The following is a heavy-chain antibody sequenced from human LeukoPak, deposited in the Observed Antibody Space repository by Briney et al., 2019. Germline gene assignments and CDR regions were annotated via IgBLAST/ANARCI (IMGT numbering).Heavy chain of an antibody. V-gene: IGHV4-34*01. CDR1: GESFRGYY. Sequence: SETLSLLCAFYGESFRGYYWSWIRQPPGKGLVWIGELNHRVGTNYNPSLKGRVTISVDASKNQFSLKLSSVTAADTAVYYCARGFVVVTLFPHENWFDPWGQGTLVTVSS. D-gene: IGHD2-21*02. CDR2: LNHRVGT. CDR3: ARGFVVVTLFPHENWFDP. J-gene: IGHJ5*02.